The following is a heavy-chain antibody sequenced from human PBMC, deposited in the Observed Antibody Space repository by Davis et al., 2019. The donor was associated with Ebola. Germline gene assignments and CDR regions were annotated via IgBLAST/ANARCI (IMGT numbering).Heavy chain of an antibody. CDR1: GFTFSSYS. Sequence: GESLKISCAASGFTFSSYSMNWVRQAPGKGLEWVSYISSSSSTIYYADSVKGRFTISRDNAKNSLYLQMNSLRDEDTAVYYCARSWLSPYYYYYGMDVWGKGTTVTVSS. CDR3: ARSWLSPYYYYYGMDV. V-gene: IGHV3-48*02. J-gene: IGHJ6*04. D-gene: IGHD3-9*01. CDR2: ISSSSSTI.